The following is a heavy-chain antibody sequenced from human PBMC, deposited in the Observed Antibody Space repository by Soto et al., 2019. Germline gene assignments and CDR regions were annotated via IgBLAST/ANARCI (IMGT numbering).Heavy chain of an antibody. CDR2: FDPEDGET. J-gene: IGHJ2*01. V-gene: IGHV1-24*01. CDR1: GYTLTELS. CDR3: ATNGGMAGEPYWYFDL. D-gene: IGHD2-8*01. Sequence: ASVKVSCKVSGYTLTELSMHWVRQAPGKGLEWMGGFDPEDGETIYAQKFQGRVTMTEDTSTDTAYMELSSLRSGDTAVYYCATNGGMAGEPYWYFDLWGRGTLVTVSS.